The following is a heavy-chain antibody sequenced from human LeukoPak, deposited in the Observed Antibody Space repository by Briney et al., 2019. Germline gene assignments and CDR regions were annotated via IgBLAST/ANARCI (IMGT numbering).Heavy chain of an antibody. V-gene: IGHV4-30-4*08. CDR1: GGSISSGDYY. CDR2: IYYSGST. D-gene: IGHD1-26*01. CDR3: ARNNPGAGGGFDY. Sequence: SETLSLTCTVSGGSISSGDYYLSWIRQPPGKGLEWVGYIYYSGSTYYNPSLKSRVTISVDTSKNQFSLKLSSVTAADTAVYYCARNNPGAGGGFDYWGQGTLVTVSS. J-gene: IGHJ4*02.